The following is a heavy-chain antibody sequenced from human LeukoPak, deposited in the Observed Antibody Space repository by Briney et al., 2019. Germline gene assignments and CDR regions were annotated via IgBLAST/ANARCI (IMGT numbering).Heavy chain of an antibody. CDR3: AKVGYYGSGSYLFDY. Sequence: GGSLRLSCAASGFSFKNCWMHWVRQAPGKGLEWVSAISGSGGSTYYADSVKGRFTISRDNSKNTLYLQMNSLRAEDTAVYYCAKVGYYGSGSYLFDYWGQGTLVTVSS. CDR2: ISGSGGST. J-gene: IGHJ4*02. CDR1: GFSFKNCW. V-gene: IGHV3-23*01. D-gene: IGHD3-10*01.